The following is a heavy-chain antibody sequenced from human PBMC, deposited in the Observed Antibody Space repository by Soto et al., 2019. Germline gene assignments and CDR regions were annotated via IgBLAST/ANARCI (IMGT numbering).Heavy chain of an antibody. V-gene: IGHV1-3*01. CDR2: INAGYGNT. J-gene: IGHJ4*02. D-gene: IGHD7-27*01. Sequence: ASLKFSCKASGYTLSSYAMHWVRQAPGQRLEWMGWINAGYGNTKSSQKFQDRVTISRDTSASTAYMELTSLRSEDTAVYYCARDTGDGTFDFWGQGTLVTVS. CDR3: ARDTGDGTFDF. CDR1: GYTLSSYA.